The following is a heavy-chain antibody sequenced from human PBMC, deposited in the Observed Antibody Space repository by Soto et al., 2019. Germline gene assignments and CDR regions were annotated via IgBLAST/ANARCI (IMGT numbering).Heavy chain of an antibody. V-gene: IGHV4-30-4*01. CDR2: IYYSGST. D-gene: IGHD3-10*01. CDR1: GGSISSGDYY. Sequence: PSETLSLTCTVSGGSISSGDYYWSWIRQPPGKGLEWIGYIYYSGSTYYNPSLKSRVTISVDTSKNQFSLRLSSVTAADTAVYYCARDQGDGWPMGPLGMDVWGQGTTVTVS. CDR3: ARDQGDGWPMGPLGMDV. J-gene: IGHJ6*02.